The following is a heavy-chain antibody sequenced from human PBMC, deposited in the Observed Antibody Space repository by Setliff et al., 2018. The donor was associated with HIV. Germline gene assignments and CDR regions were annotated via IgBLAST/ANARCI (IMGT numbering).Heavy chain of an antibody. CDR1: GFTFDEYG. CDR2: INWNGGST. D-gene: IGHD3-22*01. V-gene: IGHV3-20*04. J-gene: IGHJ4*02. CDR3: ATGYLYDSSGYKH. Sequence: TGGSLRLSCAASGFTFDEYGMSWVRQAPGKGLEWVSGINWNGGSTGYAGSVKGRFTISRDNAKNSLYLQMMSLRVEDTALYYCATGYLYDSSGYKHWGQGTLVTVSS.